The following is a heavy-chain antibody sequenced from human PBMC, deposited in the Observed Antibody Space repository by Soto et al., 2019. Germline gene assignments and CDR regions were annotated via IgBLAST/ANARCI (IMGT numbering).Heavy chain of an antibody. CDR1: GFTFSDAW. J-gene: IGHJ6*01. D-gene: IGHD3-10*01. Sequence: EVQLVESGGGMVMPGGSLRLSCAASGFTFSDAWMTWIRQAPGKGLQCVGRIKSKIDGETTDYAAPVKGRFTITRHDSKITRYMQMNRLKYEGTERYYCVTVRGGGMDVWGQGTTVTVSS. CDR3: VTVRGGGMDV. CDR2: IKSKIDGETT. V-gene: IGHV3-15*01.